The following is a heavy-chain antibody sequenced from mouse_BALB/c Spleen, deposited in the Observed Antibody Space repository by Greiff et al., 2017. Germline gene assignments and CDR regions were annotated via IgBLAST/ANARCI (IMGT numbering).Heavy chain of an antibody. D-gene: IGHD2-3*01. V-gene: IGHV1S81*02. CDR2: INPSNGGT. CDR1: GYTFTSYY. Sequence: QVQLQQSGAELVKPGASVKLSCKASGYTFTSYYMYWVKQRPGQGLEWIGGINPSNGGTNFNEKFKSKATLTVDKSSSTAYMQLSSLTSEDSAVYYCTRTYDGYYAWFAYWGQGTLVTVSA. CDR3: TRTYDGYYAWFAY. J-gene: IGHJ3*01.